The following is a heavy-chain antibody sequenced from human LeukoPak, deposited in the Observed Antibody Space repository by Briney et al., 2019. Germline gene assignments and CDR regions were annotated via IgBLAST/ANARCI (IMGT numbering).Heavy chain of an antibody. CDR2: IYTSGST. V-gene: IGHV4-4*07. Sequence: SETLSLTCTVSGGSITNYYWSWIRQPAGKGLEWIGRIYTSGSTNYNPSLKSRVTMSVDTSKNQFSLKLSSVTAADTAVYYCARVNSVTAFDYWGQGTLVTVSS. CDR1: GGSITNYY. J-gene: IGHJ4*02. CDR3: ARVNSVTAFDY. D-gene: IGHD4-17*01.